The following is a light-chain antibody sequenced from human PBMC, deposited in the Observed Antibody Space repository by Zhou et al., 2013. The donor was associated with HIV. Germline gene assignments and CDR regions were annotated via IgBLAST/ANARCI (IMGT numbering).Light chain of an antibody. CDR2: GAS. CDR1: QSIRHF. Sequence: DIQMSQSPSSLSAAVGDSVTITCRASQSIRHFLNWYQHKSGRAPRLIVYGASNLQSGVPSRFSGSGSGTDFTLTITSLQPEDSATYYCQQSLNTLPWTFGQGTKVDIK. CDR3: QQSLNTLPWT. V-gene: IGKV1-39*01. J-gene: IGKJ1*01.